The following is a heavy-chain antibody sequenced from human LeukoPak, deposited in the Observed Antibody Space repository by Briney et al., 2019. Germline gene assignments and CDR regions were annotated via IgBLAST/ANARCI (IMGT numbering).Heavy chain of an antibody. Sequence: ASVKISCKASGYTFTSYGISWVRQAPGQGLEWMGWISAYNGNTNYAQKLQGRVTMTTDTSTSTAYMELRSLRSDDTGVYYCASSPTIGYSNGATHSYYYYMDVWGKGTTVTVSS. CDR3: ASSPTIGYSNGATHSYYYYMDV. CDR1: GYTFTSYG. CDR2: ISAYNGNT. V-gene: IGHV1-18*01. J-gene: IGHJ6*03. D-gene: IGHD2-15*01.